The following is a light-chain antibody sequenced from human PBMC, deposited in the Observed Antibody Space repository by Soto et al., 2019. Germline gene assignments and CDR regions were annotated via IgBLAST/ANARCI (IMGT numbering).Light chain of an antibody. CDR3: QQRSNWPFT. V-gene: IGKV3-11*01. CDR2: DTS. J-gene: IGKJ3*01. CDR1: QTVTKY. Sequence: EIVLTQAPTTLSFSPGERATLSCRASQTVTKYLAWYQQKPGQAPRLLIYDTSNRATGLPARFSGSGSGTDFTLTISGLQPDDFAVYFCQQRSNWPFTFGPGTTVDFK.